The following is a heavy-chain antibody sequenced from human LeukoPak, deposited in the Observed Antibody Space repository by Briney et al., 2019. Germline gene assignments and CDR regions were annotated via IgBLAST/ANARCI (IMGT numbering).Heavy chain of an antibody. V-gene: IGHV4-34*01. J-gene: IGHJ4*02. CDR1: GGSFSGYY. CDR3: ARGRRLGRSPDY. Sequence: SETLSLTCAVYGGSFSGYYRSWIRQPPGKGLEWIGEINHSGSTNYNPSLKSRVTISVDTSKNQFSLKLSSVTAADTAVYYCARGRRLGRSPDYWGQGTLVTVSS. D-gene: IGHD7-27*01. CDR2: INHSGST.